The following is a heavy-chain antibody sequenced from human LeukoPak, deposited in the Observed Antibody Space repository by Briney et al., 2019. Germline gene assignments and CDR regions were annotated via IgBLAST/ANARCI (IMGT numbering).Heavy chain of an antibody. CDR2: ITGSGESV. CDR1: GFSLSDYY. CDR3: TRDPEYSDT. V-gene: IGHV3-11*01. J-gene: IGHJ5*02. D-gene: IGHD1-14*01. Sequence: PGGSLRLSCAASGFSLSDYYINWIRQAPGRGLEWIAYITGSGESVYYADPVKGRFSVSRDNAANSVFLQMDSLRVDDSAVYYCTRDPEYSDTWGPGTLVTVSS.